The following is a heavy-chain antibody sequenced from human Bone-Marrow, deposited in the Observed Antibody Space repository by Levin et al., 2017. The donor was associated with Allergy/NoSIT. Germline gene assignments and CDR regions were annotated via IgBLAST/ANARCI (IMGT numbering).Heavy chain of an antibody. CDR3: AKEGLAVAGYYFDS. Sequence: SIIIFILTITHYAESVKGRFTISRDISKNMLHLQMNSLRAEDTAIYFCAKEGLAVAGYYFDSWGQGTLVTVSS. J-gene: IGHJ4*02. V-gene: IGHV3-23*01. D-gene: IGHD6-19*01. CDR2: IIFILTIT.